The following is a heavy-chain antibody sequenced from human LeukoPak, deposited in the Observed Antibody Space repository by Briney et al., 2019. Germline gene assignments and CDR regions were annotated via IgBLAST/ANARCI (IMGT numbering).Heavy chain of an antibody. CDR1: GYTFTSYD. V-gene: IGHV1-8*01. Sequence: ASVKVSCKASGYTFTSYDINWVRQATGQGLEWMGWMNPNSGNTGYAQKFQGRVTMTRNTSTSTAYMELSSLRSEDAAVYYCAREMVGYPDNWFDPWGQGTLVTVSS. J-gene: IGHJ5*02. CDR2: MNPNSGNT. D-gene: IGHD2-15*01. CDR3: AREMVGYPDNWFDP.